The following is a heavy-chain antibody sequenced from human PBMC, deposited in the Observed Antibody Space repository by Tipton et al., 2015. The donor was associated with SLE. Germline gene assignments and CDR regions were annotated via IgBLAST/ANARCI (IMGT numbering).Heavy chain of an antibody. Sequence: TLSLTCSVSGHSISSGYYWSWIRQAPGKGLEWLGSFYYSGSTYYNPSLKSRVTMSVDTAKNQFSLKLTSVTAADTAVYYCARGMVTWRGAILGVDVWGQGTTVNVSS. D-gene: IGHD2-21*02. J-gene: IGHJ6*02. V-gene: IGHV4-38-2*02. CDR2: FYYSGST. CDR1: GHSISSGYY. CDR3: ARGMVTWRGAILGVDV.